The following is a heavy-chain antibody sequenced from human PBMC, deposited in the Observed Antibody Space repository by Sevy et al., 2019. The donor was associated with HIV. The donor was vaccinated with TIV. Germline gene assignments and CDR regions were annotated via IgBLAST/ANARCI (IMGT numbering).Heavy chain of an antibody. CDR2: ITGGGHTM. Sequence: GGCLRLSCAASGFTFSAYGMSWVRQAPGKGLEWVSHITGGGHTMYYIDSVKDRFTVSRDNARNSLHLQMNSLRDEDTAVYYCAREDNSGYMYYFDFWGQGTLVTVSS. V-gene: IGHV3-48*02. J-gene: IGHJ4*02. CDR1: GFTFSAYG. D-gene: IGHD3-22*01. CDR3: AREDNSGYMYYFDF.